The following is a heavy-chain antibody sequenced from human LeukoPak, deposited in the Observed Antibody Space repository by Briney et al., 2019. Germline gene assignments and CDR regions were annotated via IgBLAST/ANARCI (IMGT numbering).Heavy chain of an antibody. Sequence: GGSLRLSCEVSGFRLTTYGTHWVRQAPGKGLEWVAYIPFDGSDEYYVDSVKGRFSISRDNSKNTLFLQMDSLRAEDTAVYYCAREGRSVNEGYYYYGMDVWGQGTTVTVSS. V-gene: IGHV3-30*02. D-gene: IGHD3-3*01. J-gene: IGHJ6*02. CDR1: GFRLTTYG. CDR2: IPFDGSDE. CDR3: AREGRSVNEGYYYYGMDV.